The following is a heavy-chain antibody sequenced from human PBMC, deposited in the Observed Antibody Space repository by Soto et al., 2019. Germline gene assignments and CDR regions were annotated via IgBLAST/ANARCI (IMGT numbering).Heavy chain of an antibody. Sequence: GGSLRLSCAASGFTFSTYGFNWVRQAPGKGLEWVAVIWYDGNTKYYADSVKGRFTISRDNSKNTLYLQMNSLTAEDTAVYYCARPLVAPVAGPYYYGMDVWGQGTTVTVSS. CDR1: GFTFSTYG. J-gene: IGHJ6*02. V-gene: IGHV3-33*01. CDR2: IWYDGNTK. D-gene: IGHD6-19*01. CDR3: ARPLVAPVAGPYYYGMDV.